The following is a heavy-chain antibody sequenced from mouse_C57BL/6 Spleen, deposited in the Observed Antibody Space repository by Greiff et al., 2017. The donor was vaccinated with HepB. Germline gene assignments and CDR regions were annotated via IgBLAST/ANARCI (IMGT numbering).Heavy chain of an antibody. CDR2: INPNYGTT. J-gene: IGHJ4*01. D-gene: IGHD2-5*01. CDR3: ARRTYYSNPYAMDY. V-gene: IGHV1-39*01. CDR1: GYSFTDYN. Sequence: EVKLVESGPELVKPGASVKISCKASGYSFTDYNMNWVKQSNGKSLEWIGVINPNYGTTSYNQKFKGKATLTVDQSSSTAYMQLNSLTSEDSAVYYCARRTYYSNPYAMDYWGQGTSVTVSS.